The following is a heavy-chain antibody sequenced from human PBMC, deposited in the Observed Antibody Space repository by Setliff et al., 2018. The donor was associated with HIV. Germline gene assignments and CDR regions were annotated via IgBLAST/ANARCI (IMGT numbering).Heavy chain of an antibody. V-gene: IGHV3-21*01. D-gene: IGHD7-27*01. CDR3: ARQGNWEFDY. CDR1: GFTFTDYT. J-gene: IGHJ4*02. Sequence: SLRLSCAASGFTFTDYTMNWVRQAPGKGLEWVSSITSGSTYVNYADSVKGRFSISRDNSKNSLYLQMFSLRAEDTALYYCARQGNWEFDYWGQGTLVTVSS. CDR2: ITSGSTYV.